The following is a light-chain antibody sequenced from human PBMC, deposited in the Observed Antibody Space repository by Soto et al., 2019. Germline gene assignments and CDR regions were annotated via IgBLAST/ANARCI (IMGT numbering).Light chain of an antibody. CDR2: EGN. CDR3: SSYVGSGTYVV. Sequence: QAVVTQPASVSGSPGQSITISCTGTSSDVGTYNLVSWYQQHPGNAPKLMIYEGNKRPSGVSNRFSGSKSGNTASLTISGLQAKDEGDYYCSSYVGSGTYVVFGGGTKLTVL. V-gene: IGLV2-23*01. J-gene: IGLJ2*01. CDR1: SSDVGTYNL.